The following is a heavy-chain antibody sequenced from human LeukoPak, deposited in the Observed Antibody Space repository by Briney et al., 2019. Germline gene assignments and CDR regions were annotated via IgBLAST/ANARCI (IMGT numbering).Heavy chain of an antibody. V-gene: IGHV4-39*01. J-gene: IGHJ4*02. CDR3: ARGLRWDLTISGTSTFDY. D-gene: IGHD1-26*01. CDR1: GVSIRSSSFY. CDR2: FYYSGST. Sequence: SETLSLTCTVSGVSIRSSSFYWGWIRQPPGKGLEWIGSFYYSGSTYYRPSLKSRVTMCVDTSKNQFSLRLSSVTAADTAVYYCARGLRWDLTISGTSTFDYWGQGSLVTVSS.